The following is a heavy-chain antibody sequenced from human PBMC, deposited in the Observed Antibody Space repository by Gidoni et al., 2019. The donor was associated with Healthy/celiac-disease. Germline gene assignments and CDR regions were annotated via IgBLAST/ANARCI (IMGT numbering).Heavy chain of an antibody. D-gene: IGHD5-18*01. CDR1: GGSISSSSYY. CDR2: IYYSGST. V-gene: IGHV4-39*01. Sequence: QLQLQASGPGLVKPSETLSLTCPVSGGSISSSSYYWGWIRQPPGKGLEWIGSIYYSGSTYYNPSLKSRVTISVDTSKNQFSLKLSSVTAADTAVYYCARLRIPDAFDIWGQGTMVTVSS. CDR3: ARLRIPDAFDI. J-gene: IGHJ3*02.